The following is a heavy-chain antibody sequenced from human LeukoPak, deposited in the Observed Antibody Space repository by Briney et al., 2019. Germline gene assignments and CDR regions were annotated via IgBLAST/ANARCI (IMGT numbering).Heavy chain of an antibody. CDR3: ARDPMVRGVIPNFDY. CDR1: GYTFTGYY. J-gene: IGHJ4*02. D-gene: IGHD3-10*01. CDR2: INPNSGGT. V-gene: IGHV1-2*02. Sequence: ASVKVSCKASGYTFTGYYMHWVRQAPGQGLEWMGWINPNSGGTNYAQKFQGRVTMTRVTSISTAYMELSRLRSDDTAVYYCARDPMVRGVIPNFDYWGQGTLVTVSS.